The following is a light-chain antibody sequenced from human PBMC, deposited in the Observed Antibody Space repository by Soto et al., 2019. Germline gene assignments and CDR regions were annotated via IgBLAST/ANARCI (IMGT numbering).Light chain of an antibody. Sequence: QSALTQPPSVSGAPGQRVTLSCTGSSTNIGAGYDVQWYQQFPGKAPKLLISGSTNRRSGVPDRFSGSESGTSASLTITGLQAEDEADYHCQSYDSSLSAKVFGGGTQLTVL. V-gene: IGLV1-40*01. CDR2: GST. CDR1: STNIGAGYD. CDR3: QSYDSSLSAKV. J-gene: IGLJ3*02.